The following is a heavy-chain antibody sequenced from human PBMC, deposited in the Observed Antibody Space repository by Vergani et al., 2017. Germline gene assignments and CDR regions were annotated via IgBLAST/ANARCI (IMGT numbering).Heavy chain of an antibody. V-gene: IGHV3-21*01. J-gene: IGHJ4*02. CDR1: GFTFSSYS. CDR2: ISSSSSYI. Sequence: EVQLVESGGGLVKPGGSLRLSCAASGFTFSSYSMNWVRQAPGKGLEWVSSISSSSSYIYYADSVKGRFTISRDNAKNSLYPQMNSLRAEDTAVYYWARDAARFCSSTGCPYDYWGQGTLVTVSS. D-gene: IGHD2-2*01. CDR3: ARDAARFCSSTGCPYDY.